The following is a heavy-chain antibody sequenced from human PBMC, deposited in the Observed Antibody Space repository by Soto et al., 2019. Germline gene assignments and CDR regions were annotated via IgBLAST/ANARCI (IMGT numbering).Heavy chain of an antibody. V-gene: IGHV2-5*01. J-gene: IGHJ5*02. Sequence: SGPTLVNPTQALTLTCSFSGFSLSTNGRGVGWIRQPPGKALEWLALIYWNDDKRFSPSLKSRLTITKDTSKNQVVLTMTNMDPVDTATYYXAHRGYGDYPRDNWFDPWGQGTLVTVSS. CDR3: AHRGYGDYPRDNWFDP. CDR1: GFSLSTNGRG. CDR2: IYWNDDK. D-gene: IGHD4-17*01.